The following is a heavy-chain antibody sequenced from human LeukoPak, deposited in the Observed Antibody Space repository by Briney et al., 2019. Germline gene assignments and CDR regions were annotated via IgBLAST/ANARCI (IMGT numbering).Heavy chain of an antibody. D-gene: IGHD3-10*01. CDR2: ISSSSSYI. Sequence: GGSLRLSCAASGFTFSSYSMNWVRQAPGKGLEWVSSISSSSSYIYYADSVKGRFTISGDNAKNSLYLQMNSLRAEDTAVYYCARDATISMVSAFDIWGQGTMVTVSS. V-gene: IGHV3-21*01. CDR1: GFTFSSYS. CDR3: ARDATISMVSAFDI. J-gene: IGHJ3*02.